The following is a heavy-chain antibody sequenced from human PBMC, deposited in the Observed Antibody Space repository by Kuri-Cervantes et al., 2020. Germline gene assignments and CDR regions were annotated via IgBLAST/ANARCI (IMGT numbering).Heavy chain of an antibody. CDR2: ISSSSNTI. Sequence: GESLKISCAASGFTFSSYAMSWVRQAPGKGLEWVSYISSSSNTIYYADSVKGRFTVSRDNAKNSLYLQMNSLRVEDTAVYYCARGEGAGYWGQGTLVTVSS. V-gene: IGHV3-48*04. CDR3: ARGEGAGY. D-gene: IGHD3-10*01. J-gene: IGHJ4*02. CDR1: GFTFSSYA.